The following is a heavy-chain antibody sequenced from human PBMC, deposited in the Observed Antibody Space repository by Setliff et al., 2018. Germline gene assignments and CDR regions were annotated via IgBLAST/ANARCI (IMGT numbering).Heavy chain of an antibody. V-gene: IGHV3-15*01. D-gene: IGHD3-10*01. Sequence: GGSLRLSCAASGFTFSNAWMSWVRQAPGKGLEWVGRIKSKTDGGTTDYAAPVKGRFTIPRDESKNTLYLQMNSLKTEDTAVYYCARDHVYGSQYYYYYYGMDVWGQGTTVTVSS. CDR1: GFTFSNAW. J-gene: IGHJ6*02. CDR3: ARDHVYGSQYYYYYYGMDV. CDR2: IKSKTDGGTT.